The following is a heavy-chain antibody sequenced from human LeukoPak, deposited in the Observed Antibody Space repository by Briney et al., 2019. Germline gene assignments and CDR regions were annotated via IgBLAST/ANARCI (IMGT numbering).Heavy chain of an antibody. CDR1: GGSISSGGYY. Sequence: SETLSLTCTVSGGSISSGGYYWSWIRQHPGKGLEWIGYIYYSGSTYYNPSLMSRVTISVDTSKNQFSLKLSSVTAADTAVYYCARGGGSGSREFDYWGQGTLVTVSS. D-gene: IGHD1-26*01. J-gene: IGHJ4*02. CDR3: ARGGGSGSREFDY. V-gene: IGHV4-31*03. CDR2: IYYSGST.